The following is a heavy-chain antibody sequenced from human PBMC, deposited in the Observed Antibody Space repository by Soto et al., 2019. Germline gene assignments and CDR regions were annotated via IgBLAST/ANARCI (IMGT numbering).Heavy chain of an antibody. Sequence: PSETLSLTCTVSGGSISSGGYYWSWIRQHPGKGLEWIGYIYYSGSTYYNPSLKSRVTISVDTSKNQFSLKLSSVTAADTAVYYCARDIRAAGGYTFDYWGQGTLVTVSS. CDR3: ARDIRAAGGYTFDY. D-gene: IGHD6-13*01. CDR2: IYYSGST. V-gene: IGHV4-31*03. J-gene: IGHJ4*02. CDR1: GGSISSGGYY.